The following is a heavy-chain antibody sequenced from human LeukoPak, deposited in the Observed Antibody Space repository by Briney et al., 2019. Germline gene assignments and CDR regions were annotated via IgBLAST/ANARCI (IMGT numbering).Heavy chain of an antibody. Sequence: GPSVKFSCKASGGTFSSYAISWVRQAPGQGLEWMGGIIPILGTANYAQKFQGRVTITADESTSTAYMELSSLRSEDTAVYYCARDGHYTIYELRFDYWAREPWSPSPQ. J-gene: IGHJ4*02. V-gene: IGHV1-69*13. CDR2: IIPILGTA. D-gene: IGHD5/OR15-5a*01. CDR1: GGTFSSYA. CDR3: ARDGHYTIYELRFDY.